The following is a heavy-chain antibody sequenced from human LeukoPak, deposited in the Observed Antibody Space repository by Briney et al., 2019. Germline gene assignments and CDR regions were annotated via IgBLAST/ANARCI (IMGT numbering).Heavy chain of an antibody. Sequence: GGSLRLSCAASGFTFSNYWMHWVRQAPGKGLVWVSRINSDGINTSYADSVKGRFTISRDNAKNSLYLQMNSLRAEDTAVYYCARDGGSGSYYTIRRYYYYMDVWGKGTTVTVSS. V-gene: IGHV3-74*01. CDR2: INSDGINT. CDR3: ARDGGSGSYYTIRRYYYYMDV. CDR1: GFTFSNYW. D-gene: IGHD1-26*01. J-gene: IGHJ6*03.